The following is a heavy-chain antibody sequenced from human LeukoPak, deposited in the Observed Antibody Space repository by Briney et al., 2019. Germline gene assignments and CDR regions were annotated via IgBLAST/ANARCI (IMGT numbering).Heavy chain of an antibody. Sequence: PSETLSLTCTVSGGSISSGGYYWSWIRQHPGKGLEWIGYIYYSGSTYYNPSLKSRVTISVDTSKNQFSLKLSSVTAADTAVYYCARSFTYDILTGVPFDYWGQGTLVTVSS. V-gene: IGHV4-31*03. J-gene: IGHJ4*02. CDR3: ARSFTYDILTGVPFDY. D-gene: IGHD3-9*01. CDR1: GGSISSGGYY. CDR2: IYYSGST.